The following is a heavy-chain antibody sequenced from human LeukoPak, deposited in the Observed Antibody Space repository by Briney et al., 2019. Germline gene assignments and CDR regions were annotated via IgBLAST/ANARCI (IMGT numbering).Heavy chain of an antibody. D-gene: IGHD6-6*01. V-gene: IGHV3-23*01. J-gene: IGHJ4*02. CDR3: AKAGDSSSSPLFLD. CDR2: ISGGGDST. Sequence: GGSLRLSCAASGFTFSSYAMSWVRQAPGKGLEWVSAISGGGDSTYYADSVKGRFTISRDNSKNTLYLQMNSLRAEDTAVYYCAKAGDSSSSPLFLDWGQGTLVTVSS. CDR1: GFTFSSYA.